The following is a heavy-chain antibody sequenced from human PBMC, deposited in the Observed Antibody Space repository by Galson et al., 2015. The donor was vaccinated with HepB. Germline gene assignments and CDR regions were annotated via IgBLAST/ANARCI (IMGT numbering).Heavy chain of an antibody. CDR1: GFTFSNAW. CDR2: IKSKTDGGTT. V-gene: IGHV3-15*01. CDR3: TTVPGYYDYVWGSYVDY. J-gene: IGHJ4*02. D-gene: IGHD3-16*01. Sequence: SLRLSCAASGFTFSNAWMSWVRQAPGKGLEWVGRIKSKTDGGTTDYAAPVKGRFTISRDDSKSTLYLQMNCLKTEDTAVYYCTTVPGYYDYVWGSYVDYWGQGTLVTVSS.